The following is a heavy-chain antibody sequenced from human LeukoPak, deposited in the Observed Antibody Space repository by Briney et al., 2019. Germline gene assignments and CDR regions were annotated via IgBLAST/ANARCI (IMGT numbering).Heavy chain of an antibody. V-gene: IGHV4-61*02. CDR2: IYTSGST. D-gene: IGHD2-2*02. CDR3: ARVGRSPIVVVPAAIVRSYYYYYMDV. Sequence: SETLSLTCTVSGGSISSGSYYWSWIRQPAGKGLEWIGRIYTSGSTNYNPSLKSRVTISVDTSKNQFSLKLSSVTAADAAVYYCARVGRSPIVVVPAAIVRSYYYYYMDVWGKGTTVTVSS. J-gene: IGHJ6*03. CDR1: GGSISSGSYY.